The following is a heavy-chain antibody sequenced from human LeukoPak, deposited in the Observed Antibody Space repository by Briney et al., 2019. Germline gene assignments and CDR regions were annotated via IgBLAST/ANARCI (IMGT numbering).Heavy chain of an antibody. V-gene: IGHV3-23*01. CDR3: AKHHYTTMDPYYFDC. CDR2: ISGSGAST. Sequence: GGSLRLSCAASGFTFNSYAMSWVRQAPGKGLEWVSSISGSGASTYYADSMKGRFSISRDSSKNTLFLQMNSLRADDTAVYYYAKHHYTTMDPYYFDCWGQGTLVTVSS. J-gene: IGHJ4*02. D-gene: IGHD5-18*01. CDR1: GFTFNSYA.